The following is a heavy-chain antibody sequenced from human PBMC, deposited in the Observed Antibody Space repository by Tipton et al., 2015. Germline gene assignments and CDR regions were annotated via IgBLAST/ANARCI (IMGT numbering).Heavy chain of an antibody. J-gene: IGHJ4*02. D-gene: IGHD6-19*01. CDR1: GGSISNYY. V-gene: IGHV4-59*01. CDR3: AGTTVVGHTGLGVDY. Sequence: TLSLTCTVSGGSISNYYWSWIRQPPGKGLEWIGYIYYSGSTNYNPFLKSRVTISLDTSKNQFSLKLSSVIAADTAVYYCAGTTVVGHTGLGVDYWGQGTLVTVSS. CDR2: IYYSGST.